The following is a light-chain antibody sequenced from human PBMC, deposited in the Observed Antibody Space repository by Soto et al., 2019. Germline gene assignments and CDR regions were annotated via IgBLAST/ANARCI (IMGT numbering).Light chain of an antibody. V-gene: IGLV1-44*01. Sequence: SALTQPPSASGTPGQTVTISCSGSYSNVGANPVSWYQQVPGRAPQLLIYSNNQRPAGVPGRFSGSRSDASASLSISGLQSADEVDYYCASWDDTLNDYVFGTGTKVTVL. CDR2: SNN. J-gene: IGLJ1*01. CDR1: YSNVGANP. CDR3: ASWDDTLNDYV.